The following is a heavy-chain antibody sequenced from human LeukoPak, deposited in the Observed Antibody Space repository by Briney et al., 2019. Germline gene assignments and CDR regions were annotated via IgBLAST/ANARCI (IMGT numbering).Heavy chain of an antibody. D-gene: IGHD3-16*02. V-gene: IGHV3-15*01. J-gene: IGHJ4*02. Sequence: PGGSLRLSCGASGFTLSNTWMSWVRQAPGKGLEWVGRIKSKTDGGTTDYAAPVKGRFTISRDDSKNTLYLQVNSLKTEDTAVYSCTTPYVCGSYRYCDCGQGTLVTVSS. CDR3: TTPYVCGSYRYCD. CDR1: GFTLSNTW. CDR2: IKSKTDGGTT.